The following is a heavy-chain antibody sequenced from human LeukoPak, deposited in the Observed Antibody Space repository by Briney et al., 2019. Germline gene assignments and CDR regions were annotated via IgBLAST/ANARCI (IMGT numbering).Heavy chain of an antibody. Sequence: PSETLSLTCAVYGGSFSGYYWSWIRQPPGKGLEWIGEINHSGSTNYNPSLKSRVTISVDTSKNQFSLKLSSVTAADTAVYYCAGYYYGSGSYHNHPNFDYWGQGTLVTVSS. J-gene: IGHJ4*02. V-gene: IGHV4-34*01. CDR2: INHSGST. CDR3: AGYYYGSGSYHNHPNFDY. D-gene: IGHD3-10*01. CDR1: GGSFSGYY.